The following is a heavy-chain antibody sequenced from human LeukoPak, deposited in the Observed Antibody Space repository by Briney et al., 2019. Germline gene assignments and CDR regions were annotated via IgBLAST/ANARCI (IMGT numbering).Heavy chain of an antibody. CDR3: ARGADDYNWSDP. V-gene: IGHV3-23*01. CDR1: GFIFSSYA. J-gene: IGHJ5*02. Sequence: GGSLRLSCAASGFIFSSYAMSWVRQAPGKGLEWVSVISGSGSSTYYADSVKGRLTISRDNSKNTPYLQMNSLRADDTAVYYCARGADDYNWSDPWGQGTLVTVSS. D-gene: IGHD2-21*02. CDR2: ISGSGSST.